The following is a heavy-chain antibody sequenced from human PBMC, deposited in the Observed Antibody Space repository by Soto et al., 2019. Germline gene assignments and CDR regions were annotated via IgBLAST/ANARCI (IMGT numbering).Heavy chain of an antibody. J-gene: IGHJ6*02. CDR3: VRQGIGNLHGLVDV. CDR2: VYSTGGT. Sequence: QVQLQQSGPGLVKPSETLSLTCSVSSGPTSSHNWGWIRQTPGRGLEWIGCVYSTGGTSYNPSLNSRVTISADTSTNHISLTLTSVTAADTAVYYCVRQGIGNLHGLVDVWGQGTTVRVSS. CDR1: SGPTSSHN. V-gene: IGHV4-59*08. D-gene: IGHD1-1*01.